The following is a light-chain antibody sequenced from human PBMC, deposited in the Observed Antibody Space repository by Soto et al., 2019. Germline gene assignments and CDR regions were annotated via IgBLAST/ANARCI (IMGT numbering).Light chain of an antibody. CDR2: YDS. J-gene: IGLJ2*01. Sequence: SYELTQPPSVSVAPGKTATITCGGDNIGIKAVHWYRQKPGQTPVLVIYYDSDRPSGIPERFSGSNSGNTATLTVSRVEAGDEADYYCQVWDTSSEHVVFGGGTKVTVL. CDR1: NIGIKA. V-gene: IGLV3-21*04. CDR3: QVWDTSSEHVV.